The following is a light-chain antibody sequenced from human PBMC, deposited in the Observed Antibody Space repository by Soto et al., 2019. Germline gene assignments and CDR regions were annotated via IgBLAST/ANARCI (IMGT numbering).Light chain of an antibody. CDR1: RSVDSH. J-gene: IGKJ4*01. CDR3: QQRGNWPPLT. CDR2: VAS. V-gene: IGKV3-11*01. Sequence: EVVLTQSPATLSLSPGEPATLSCMANRSVDSHLAWYQHKPGQAPRLLIFVASPRATGVPARFSGLGSGTHFTLTINGLEPDDFVVYYCQQRGNWPPLTFGGGTKVEI.